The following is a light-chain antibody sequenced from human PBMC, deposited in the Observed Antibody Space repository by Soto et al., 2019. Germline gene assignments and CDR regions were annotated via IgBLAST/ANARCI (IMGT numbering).Light chain of an antibody. V-gene: IGLV2-8*01. J-gene: IGLJ2*01. Sequence: QSALTQPPSASGSPGQSVTISCTGTSSDVGGYNYVSWYQQHPGKAPKLMIYEVTKRPSGVPDRFSVSKSGDTASLTVSGLQAEDEADYYCSSYAGSNHLIFGGGTQLTVL. CDR2: EVT. CDR1: SSDVGGYNY. CDR3: SSYAGSNHLI.